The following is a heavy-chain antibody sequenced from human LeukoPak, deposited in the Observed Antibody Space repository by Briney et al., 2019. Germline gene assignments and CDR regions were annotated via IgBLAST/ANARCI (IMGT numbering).Heavy chain of an antibody. V-gene: IGHV4-34*01. Sequence: SETLSLTCAVYGGSFSGYYWSWIRQPPGKGLEWIGEINHSGSTNYKPSLKSRVTISVDTSKNQFSLKLSSVTAADTAVYYCARHAGEYWGQGTLVTVSS. CDR2: INHSGST. J-gene: IGHJ4*02. CDR1: GGSFSGYY. D-gene: IGHD1-14*01. CDR3: ARHAGEY.